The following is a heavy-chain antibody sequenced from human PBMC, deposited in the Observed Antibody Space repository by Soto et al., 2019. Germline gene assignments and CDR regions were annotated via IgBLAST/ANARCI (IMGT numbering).Heavy chain of an antibody. J-gene: IGHJ3*02. D-gene: IGHD4-17*01. Sequence: GESLKISCKDSGYRFTNTWIGWVRQMPGKGLEWMGVIYVGDSDTRYSPSFQGQVTISADKPISTAYLQWSSLKASDTAMYYCATREFAYGDYPEAGYGFDIWGQGTTVTVSS. CDR3: ATREFAYGDYPEAGYGFDI. CDR1: GYRFTNTW. V-gene: IGHV5-51*01. CDR2: IYVGDSDT.